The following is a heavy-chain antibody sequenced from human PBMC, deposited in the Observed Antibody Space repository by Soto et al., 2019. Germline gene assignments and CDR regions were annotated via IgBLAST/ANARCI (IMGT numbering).Heavy chain of an antibody. CDR1: GFTFSSYG. Sequence: PGGSLRLSCAASGFTFSSYGMHWVRQAPGKGLEWVAVIWYDGSNKYYADSVKGRFTISRDNSKNTLYLQMNSLRAEDTAVYYCARGLKDEFWSGPGAGYYGMDVWGQGTTVTVSS. CDR3: ARGLKDEFWSGPGAGYYGMDV. D-gene: IGHD3-3*01. CDR2: IWYDGSNK. J-gene: IGHJ6*02. V-gene: IGHV3-33*01.